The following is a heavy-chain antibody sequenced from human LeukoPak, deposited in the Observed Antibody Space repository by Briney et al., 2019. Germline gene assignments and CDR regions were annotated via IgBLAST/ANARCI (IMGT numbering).Heavy chain of an antibody. CDR1: GFTFSSYA. Sequence: GGSLRLSCAASGFTFSSYAMHWVRQAPGKGLEWVAVISYDGSNKYYADSVKGRFTISRDNSKNTLYLQMNSLRAEDTAVYYCARGLSSGGYTAMVYDAFDIWGQGTMVTVSS. CDR3: ARGLSSGGYTAMVYDAFDI. V-gene: IGHV3-30-3*01. J-gene: IGHJ3*02. CDR2: ISYDGSNK. D-gene: IGHD5-18*01.